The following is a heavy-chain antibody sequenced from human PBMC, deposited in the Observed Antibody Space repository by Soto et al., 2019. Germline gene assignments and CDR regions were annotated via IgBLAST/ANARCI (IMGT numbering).Heavy chain of an antibody. CDR1: GFTVSTKY. CDR3: ARDPWAADY. CDR2: IYSGGST. Sequence: GGSLRLSCAASGFTVSTKYMSWVRQAPGKGLEWVSVIYSGGSTFYADSVRGRFTISRDNSKNTVNLQMNSLRAEDTAVYYCARDPWAADYWGQGTMVTVSS. V-gene: IGHV3-66*01. D-gene: IGHD3-16*01. J-gene: IGHJ4*02.